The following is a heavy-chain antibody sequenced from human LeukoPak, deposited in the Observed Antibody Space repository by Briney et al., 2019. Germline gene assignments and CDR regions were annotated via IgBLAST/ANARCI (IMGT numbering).Heavy chain of an antibody. CDR3: ARSLRWGNFDY. Sequence: SETLSLTCAVYGGSFSGYYWSWIRQPPGKGLEWTGEINHSGSTNYNPSLKSRVTISVDTSKNQFSLKLSSVTAADTAVYYCARSLRWGNFDYWGQGTLVTVSS. J-gene: IGHJ4*02. V-gene: IGHV4-34*01. CDR2: INHSGST. CDR1: GGSFSGYY. D-gene: IGHD4-23*01.